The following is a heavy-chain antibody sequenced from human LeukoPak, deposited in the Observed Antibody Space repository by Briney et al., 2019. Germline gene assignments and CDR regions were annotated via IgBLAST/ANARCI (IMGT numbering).Heavy chain of an antibody. CDR2: ISRAGDCI. Sequence: PGGSLRLSCAASGFSFNTHNMNWVRQAPGKGLEWVSSISRAGDCIYYADSVKGRFTISRDNAKNSLFLQMTRLRVEDTAIYYCARDDLLTGYAFDVWGQGTMVTVSS. CDR1: GFSFNTHN. D-gene: IGHD3-9*01. CDR3: ARDDLLTGYAFDV. J-gene: IGHJ3*01. V-gene: IGHV3-21*04.